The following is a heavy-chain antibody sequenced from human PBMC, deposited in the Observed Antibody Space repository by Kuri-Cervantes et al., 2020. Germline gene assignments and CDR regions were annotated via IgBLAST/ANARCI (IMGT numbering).Heavy chain of an antibody. Sequence: SETLSLTCVVSGYSFSVGYYGGWVRQPPGKGLEWVGSIYNSGSTYSYNPSLKTRVNISIDTSKNQFSLRVRSVTAADTALYYCARHPDAEKGYFDYWGQGTLVTVSS. CDR3: ARHPDAEKGYFDY. CDR2: IYNSGST. J-gene: IGHJ4*02. CDR1: GYSFSVGYY. D-gene: IGHD1-14*01. V-gene: IGHV4-38-2*01.